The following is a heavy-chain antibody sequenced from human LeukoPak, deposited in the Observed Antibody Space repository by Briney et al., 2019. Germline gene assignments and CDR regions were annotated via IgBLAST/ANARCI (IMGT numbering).Heavy chain of an antibody. CDR1: GFSLSTSRVG. V-gene: IGHV2-5*02. D-gene: IGHD6-19*01. J-gene: IGHJ3*02. Sequence: SGPTLVNPTQTLTLTCTVPGFSLSTSRVGVGWIRQPPGKAPEWLALIFWDDDKRYSPSLRSRLTITKDPSKNQVVLTVTNMAPVDTATYYCAHKFRGWYNAFDIWGQGTMVTVS. CDR3: AHKFRGWYNAFDI. CDR2: IFWDDDK.